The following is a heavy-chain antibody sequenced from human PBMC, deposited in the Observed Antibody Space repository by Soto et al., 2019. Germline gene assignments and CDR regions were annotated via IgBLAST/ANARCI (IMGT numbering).Heavy chain of an antibody. V-gene: IGHV3-30*18. CDR3: AKDGFVCSGGSCYGFGY. J-gene: IGHJ4*02. CDR1: GFTFSSYG. CDR2: ISYDGSNK. D-gene: IGHD2-15*01. Sequence: QVQLVESGGGVVQPGRSLRLSCAASGFTFSSYGMHWVRQAPGKGLEWVAVISYDGSNKYYADSVKGRFTISRDNPKNTLYLQMNSLRAEDTAVYYCAKDGFVCSGGSCYGFGYWGQGTLVTVSS.